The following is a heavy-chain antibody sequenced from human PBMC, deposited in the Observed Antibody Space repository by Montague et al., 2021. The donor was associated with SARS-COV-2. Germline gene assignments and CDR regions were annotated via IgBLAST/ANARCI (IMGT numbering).Heavy chain of an antibody. CDR3: ARDPKYYDILTGYLIARSYYYFYVMDV. CDR2: MSYDGSNK. D-gene: IGHD3-9*01. CDR1: GFTFSSYG. V-gene: IGHV3-33*05. Sequence: SLRLSCAASGFTFSSYGMHWVRQAPGKGLEWVAVMSYDGSNKYYADSVKGRFTISRGNSKNTLYLQMNSLRAEDTAVYYCARDPKYYDILTGYLIARSYYYFYVMDVWGQGTTVTVSS. J-gene: IGHJ6*02.